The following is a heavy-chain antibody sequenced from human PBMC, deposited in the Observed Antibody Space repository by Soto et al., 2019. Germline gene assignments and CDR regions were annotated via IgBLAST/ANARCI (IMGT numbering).Heavy chain of an antibody. J-gene: IGHJ6*02. CDR2: MDPNSGST. Sequence: ASVKVSCKASGYTFTTYDINWVRQAPGQGLEWLRWMDPNSGSTGYAQNFQGRITMTRNISRNTAHMELSSLQPEDTAVYYCARERKFDFWRKGLDVWGQGTTVTVSS. CDR1: GYTFTTYD. CDR3: ARERKFDFWRKGLDV. V-gene: IGHV1-8*01. D-gene: IGHD3-3*01.